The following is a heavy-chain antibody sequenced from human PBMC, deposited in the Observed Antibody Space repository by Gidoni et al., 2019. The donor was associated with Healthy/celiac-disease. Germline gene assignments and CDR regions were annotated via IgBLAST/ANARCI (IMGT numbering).Heavy chain of an antibody. CDR3: ARDPSIAVAGQSGNFDY. D-gene: IGHD6-19*01. J-gene: IGHJ4*02. V-gene: IGHV6-1*01. CDR1: GDSVSRNSAA. CDR2: TYYRSKGYN. Sequence: QVQLQQSGPGLATPSQTLSLTCALSGDSVSRNSAAWNWLRQSPSRGFEWLGRTYYRSKGYNDYAISVKSRITINPDTSKNQFSLQLNSVTPEDTAVYYCARDPSIAVAGQSGNFDYWGQGTLVTVSS.